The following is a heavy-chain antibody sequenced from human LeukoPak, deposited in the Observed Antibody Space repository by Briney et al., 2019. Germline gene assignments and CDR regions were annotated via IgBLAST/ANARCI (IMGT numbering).Heavy chain of an antibody. Sequence: SETLSVTCTVCGDSISRSYWSWIRQSPGKGLEWIGYISDSGSTKYNPSLKYRVTISSHTSRNQVSLRVTSLTAADTAVFYCARTFFGVVRPTYDYYYYFMDVWGKGTTVTVSS. CDR2: ISDSGST. CDR3: ARTFFGVVRPTYDYYYYFMDV. CDR1: GDSISRSY. J-gene: IGHJ6*03. D-gene: IGHD3-3*01. V-gene: IGHV4-59*01.